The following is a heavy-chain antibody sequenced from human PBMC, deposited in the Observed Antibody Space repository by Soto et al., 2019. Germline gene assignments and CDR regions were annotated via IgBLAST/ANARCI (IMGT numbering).Heavy chain of an antibody. J-gene: IGHJ6*02. CDR3: GRHSDYYGMDV. CDR1: GGSISSSSADY. Sequence: SETPTRTCTVSGGSISSSSADYWGWNRQPPGKGLEWIGNIYYSGSTYYNPSLKSRVTIFVDTSKHQFSLNLNSVTAADTAVYYCGRHSDYYGMDVWGQGTTVTVSS. CDR2: IYYSGST. D-gene: IGHD1-26*01. V-gene: IGHV4-39*01.